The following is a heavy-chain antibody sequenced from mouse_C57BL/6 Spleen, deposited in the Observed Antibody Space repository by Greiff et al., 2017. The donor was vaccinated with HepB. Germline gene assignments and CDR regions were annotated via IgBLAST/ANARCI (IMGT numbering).Heavy chain of an antibody. Sequence: EVQGVESGGGLVKPGGSLKLSCAASGFTFSSYTMSWVRQTPEKRLEWVATISGGGGNTYYPDSVKGRFTISRDNAKNTLYLQMSSLRSEDTALYYCARGGYGSSYVDYWGQGTTLTVSS. D-gene: IGHD1-1*01. V-gene: IGHV5-9*01. CDR3: ARGGYGSSYVDY. J-gene: IGHJ2*01. CDR2: ISGGGGNT. CDR1: GFTFSSYT.